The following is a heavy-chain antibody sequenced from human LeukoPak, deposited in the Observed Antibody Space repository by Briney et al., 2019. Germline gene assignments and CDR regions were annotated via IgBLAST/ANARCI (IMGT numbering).Heavy chain of an antibody. Sequence: GASVKVSCKASGGTFTSYYMHWVRQAPGQGLEWMGIINPSGGSTSYAQKFQGRVTMTRDTSTSTVYMELSSLRSEDTAVYYCARDPIVVVVAATEKEIDYYYYGMDVWGQGTTVTVSS. D-gene: IGHD2-15*01. CDR1: GGTFTSYY. CDR3: ARDPIVVVVAATEKEIDYYYYGMDV. CDR2: INPSGGST. V-gene: IGHV1-46*01. J-gene: IGHJ6*02.